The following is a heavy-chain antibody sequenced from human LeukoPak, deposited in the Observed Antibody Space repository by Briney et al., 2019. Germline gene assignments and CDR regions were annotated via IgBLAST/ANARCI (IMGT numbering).Heavy chain of an antibody. D-gene: IGHD6-19*01. J-gene: IGHJ4*02. Sequence: GESLRISCKGSGYSFTSYWISWVRQMPGQGLEWMGRIDPSDSYTNYSPSFQGHVTISADKSISTAYLQWSSLKASDTAMYYCARLSSKQWLVHPVDYWGQGTLVTVSS. CDR2: IDPSDSYT. CDR1: GYSFTSYW. V-gene: IGHV5-10-1*01. CDR3: ARLSSKQWLVHPVDY.